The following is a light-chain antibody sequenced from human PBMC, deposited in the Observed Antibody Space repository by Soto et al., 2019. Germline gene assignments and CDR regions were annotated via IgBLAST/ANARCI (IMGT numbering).Light chain of an antibody. Sequence: DIQMTQSPSTLSASVGDRVTITCRASQSISSWLAWYQQKPGKAPKLLIYKASSLESGVPSRFSGSGSGTEFPLTISSLQPDDFATYYCQQYISYSRTFGQGTKVEIK. CDR2: KAS. CDR3: QQYISYSRT. V-gene: IGKV1-5*03. J-gene: IGKJ1*01. CDR1: QSISSW.